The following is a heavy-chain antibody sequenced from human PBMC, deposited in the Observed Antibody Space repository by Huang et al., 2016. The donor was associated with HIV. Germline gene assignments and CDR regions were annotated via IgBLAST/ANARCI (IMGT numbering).Heavy chain of an antibody. V-gene: IGHV1-18*04. CDR3: ARDTFRADSSSSNSGYYYGMDV. CDR1: GYSFTNYG. CDR2: ISTDKGNT. J-gene: IGHJ6*02. Sequence: QVQLVQSGAEVKKPGASVKVSCKASGYSFTNYGISWVRQAPGQGLEWMGWISTDKGNTKYAQTVQGRVTMTTDTSTNRAYMELRSLRSDDTAVYYCARDTFRADSSSSNSGYYYGMDVWGQGTTVTVPS. D-gene: IGHD3-22*01.